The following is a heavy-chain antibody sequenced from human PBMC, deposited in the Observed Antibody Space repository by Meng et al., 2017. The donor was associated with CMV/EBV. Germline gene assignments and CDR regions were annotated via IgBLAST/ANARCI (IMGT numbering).Heavy chain of an antibody. CDR1: GFTVSSNY. CDR3: ARKIVDDAFDI. J-gene: IGHJ3*02. CDR2: IYSGGST. V-gene: IGHV3-66*02. Sequence: GGSLRLSCAASGFTVSSNYMSWVRQAPGKGLEWVSVIYSGGSTYYADSVKDRFTISRDNSKNTLYLQMNSLRAEDTAVYYCARKIVDDAFDIWGQGTMVTVSS. D-gene: IGHD2/OR15-2a*01.